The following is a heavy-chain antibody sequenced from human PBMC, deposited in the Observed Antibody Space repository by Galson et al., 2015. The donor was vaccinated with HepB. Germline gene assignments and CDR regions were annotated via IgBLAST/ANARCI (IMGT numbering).Heavy chain of an antibody. J-gene: IGHJ5*02. Sequence: SLRLSCAASGFTFSRYWMSWVRQAPGKGLEWVANIKQDGSEKYYVDSVKGRFTISRDNAKNSLYLQMNSLRAEDTAVYYCAKETYGDLVSWGQGTLVTVSS. D-gene: IGHD4-17*01. CDR1: GFTFSRYW. V-gene: IGHV3-7*01. CDR3: AKETYGDLVS. CDR2: IKQDGSEK.